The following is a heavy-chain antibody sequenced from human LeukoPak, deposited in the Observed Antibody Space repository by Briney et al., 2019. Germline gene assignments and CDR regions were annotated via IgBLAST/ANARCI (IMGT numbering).Heavy chain of an antibody. D-gene: IGHD2-2*01. V-gene: IGHV4-59*08. CDR1: GDSISTYY. Sequence: SETLSLTCTVSGDSISTYYWSWIRQPPRKGLEWIGYLYYTGSTNYNPSLKSRVTISLDRSKKQFSLKVSSVTAADTAVYYCAGGPTSSFDYWGQGTLVTVSS. J-gene: IGHJ4*02. CDR2: LYYTGST. CDR3: AGGPTSSFDY.